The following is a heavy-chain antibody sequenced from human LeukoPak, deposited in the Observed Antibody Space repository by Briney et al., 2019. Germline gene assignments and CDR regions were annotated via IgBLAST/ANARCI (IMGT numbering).Heavy chain of an antibody. CDR2: ISNSGRST. D-gene: IGHD2-21*01. V-gene: IGHV3-23*01. CDR1: GFTFSRYA. Sequence: GGSLRLSCATSGFTFSRYAMSWVRQAPGKGLEWVSGISNSGRSTYYADPVKGRFTISRDNVNNMLYLHMNSLRAEDTAVYYCASFGISWRSSYWGQGTLVTVSS. J-gene: IGHJ4*02. CDR3: ASFGISWRSSY.